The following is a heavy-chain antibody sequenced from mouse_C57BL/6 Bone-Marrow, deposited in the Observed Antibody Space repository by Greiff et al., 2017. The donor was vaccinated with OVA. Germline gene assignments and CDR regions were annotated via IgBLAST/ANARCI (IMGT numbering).Heavy chain of an antibody. CDR3: ARNGGSRWYFDV. Sequence: QVHVKQSGAELVKPGASVKMSCKASGYTFTSYWITWVKQRPGQGLEWIGDIYPGSGSTNYNEKFKSKATLTVDTSSSTAYMQLSSLTSEDSAVYYCARNGGSRWYFDVWGTGTTVTVSS. D-gene: IGHD1-1*01. CDR2: IYPGSGST. V-gene: IGHV1-55*01. J-gene: IGHJ1*03. CDR1: GYTFTSYW.